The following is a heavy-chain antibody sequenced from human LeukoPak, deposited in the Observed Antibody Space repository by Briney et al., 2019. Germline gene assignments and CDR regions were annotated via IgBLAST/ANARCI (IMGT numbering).Heavy chain of an antibody. CDR3: ARLPYYDYVWRSGRSYFDY. CDR2: IYYSGST. Sequence: PSETLSLTCTVSGGSISSSSYYWGWIRQPPGKGLEWIGSIYYSGSTYYNPSLKSRVTISVDTSKNQFSLKLSSVTAADTAVYYCARLPYYDYVWRSGRSYFDYWGQGTLVTVSS. J-gene: IGHJ4*02. D-gene: IGHD3-16*01. CDR1: GGSISSSSYY. V-gene: IGHV4-39*01.